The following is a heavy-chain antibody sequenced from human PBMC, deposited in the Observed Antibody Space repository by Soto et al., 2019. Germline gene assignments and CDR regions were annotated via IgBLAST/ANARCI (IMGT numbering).Heavy chain of an antibody. V-gene: IGHV3-33*01. CDR3: ARASPGPAAMFPDY. J-gene: IGHJ4*02. Sequence: GGSLRLSCAASGFTFSSYGMHWVRQAPGKGLEWVAVIGFDGSNKYYADSVKGRFTISRDNSKNTLYLQMNSLRAEDTAVYYCARASPGPAAMFPDYWGQGTLVTVSS. CDR2: IGFDGSNK. D-gene: IGHD2-2*01. CDR1: GFTFSSYG.